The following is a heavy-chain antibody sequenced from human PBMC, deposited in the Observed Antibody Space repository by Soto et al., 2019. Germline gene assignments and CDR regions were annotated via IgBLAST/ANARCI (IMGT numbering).Heavy chain of an antibody. D-gene: IGHD3-10*01. CDR3: ARESAGSHKNNWFDP. V-gene: IGHV4-59*01. Sequence: QVQLQESGPGLVKPSETLSLTCTVSGGSISTYYWSWIRQPPGKGLEWIGYIYYSGSTYYNPSLKRRVNMSVDTSRNQLLLQLNSVTAADTAVYYCARESAGSHKNNWFDPWGQGTLVTVSS. CDR2: IYYSGST. J-gene: IGHJ5*02. CDR1: GGSISTYY.